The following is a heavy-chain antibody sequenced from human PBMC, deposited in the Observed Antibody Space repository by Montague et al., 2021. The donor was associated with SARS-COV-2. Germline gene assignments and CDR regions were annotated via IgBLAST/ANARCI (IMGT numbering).Heavy chain of an antibody. J-gene: IGHJ4*02. CDR1: GGSITSFS. Sequence: SETLSLTCAVSGGSITSFSWSWVRQPAGKGLEWIGRVTTSGTTNXSPSLRTRVTMSVDTTKNQFPLNLNAVTAANTAIYYCAKTPTRPLSLDSWGQGTLVTVSP. V-gene: IGHV4-4*07. D-gene: IGHD6-6*01. CDR3: AKTPTRPLSLDS. CDR2: VTTSGTT.